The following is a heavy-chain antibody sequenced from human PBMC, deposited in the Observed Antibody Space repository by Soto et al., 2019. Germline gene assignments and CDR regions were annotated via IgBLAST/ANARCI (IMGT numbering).Heavy chain of an antibody. CDR1: GGSISSGGYS. D-gene: IGHD3-9*01. CDR3: ARHDWAKPFDY. J-gene: IGHJ4*02. CDR2: IYYSGST. V-gene: IGHV4-30-4*07. Sequence: SETLSLTCAVSGGSISSGGYSWSWIRQPPGKGLEWIGYIYYSGSTDYSPSLKSRVTISVDMSNNQVSLRLSSVIAADTAVYYCARHDWAKPFDYWGQGTLVTVSS.